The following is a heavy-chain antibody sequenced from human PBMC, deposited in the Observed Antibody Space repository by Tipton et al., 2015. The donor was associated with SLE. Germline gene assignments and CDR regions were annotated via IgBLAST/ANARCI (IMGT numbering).Heavy chain of an antibody. Sequence: TLSLTCTVSGDSIRRHFWSWIRQPPGKGLEWIGQVYDSGTTNLNPSLQSRATISMDRSKNEFFLNLNSVTAADTAVYYCARLGRFLNHYYADVWGEGTAVTVSS. J-gene: IGHJ6*03. CDR2: VYDSGTT. CDR3: ARLGRFLNHYYADV. D-gene: IGHD1-14*01. CDR1: GDSIRRHF. V-gene: IGHV4-59*11.